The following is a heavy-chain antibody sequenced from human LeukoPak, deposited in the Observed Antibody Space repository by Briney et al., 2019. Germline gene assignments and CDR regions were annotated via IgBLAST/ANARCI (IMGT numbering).Heavy chain of an antibody. CDR2: IYYSGST. J-gene: IGHJ4*02. V-gene: IGHV4-31*03. Sequence: PSETLSLTCTVSGGSISSGGYYWSWIRQHPGKGLEWIGYIYYSGSTYYNPSLKSRVTISVDTSKNQFSLKLSSATAADTAVYYCASGFFGEFLLYYWGQGTLVTVSS. D-gene: IGHD3-10*01. CDR1: GGSISSGGYY. CDR3: ASGFFGEFLLYY.